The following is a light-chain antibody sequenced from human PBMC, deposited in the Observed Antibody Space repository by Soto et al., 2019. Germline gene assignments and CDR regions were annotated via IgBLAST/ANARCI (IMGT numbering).Light chain of an antibody. Sequence: IVMTQSPATLSLSPGDRATLSCRASQSVSSSLAWYQQKPGQAPRLLIYGASTRATGTPARCNGSGSGTEFTHTISSLQSEDFAVYYRHQYGRSRTCVQGTKL. V-gene: IGKV3D-15*01. CDR3: HQYGRSRT. CDR1: QSVSSS. J-gene: IGKJ1*01. CDR2: GAS.